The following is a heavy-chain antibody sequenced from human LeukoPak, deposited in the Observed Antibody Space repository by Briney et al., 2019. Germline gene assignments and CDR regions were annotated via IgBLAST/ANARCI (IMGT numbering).Heavy chain of an antibody. CDR1: GFTFSSYW. D-gene: IGHD2-21*01. J-gene: IGHJ3*02. CDR3: ARKDSRDAFDI. CDR2: INSDGSST. V-gene: IGHV3-74*01. Sequence: PGGSLRLSCAASGFTFSSYWMHWVRQAPGKGLVWVSRINSDGSSTSYADSVKGRFTISRDNAKDTLYLQMNSLRAEDTAVYYCARKDSRDAFDIWGQGTMVTVSS.